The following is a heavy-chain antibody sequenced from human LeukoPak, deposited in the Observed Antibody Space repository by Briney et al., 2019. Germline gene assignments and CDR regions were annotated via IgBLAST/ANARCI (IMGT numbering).Heavy chain of an antibody. CDR2: IYYSGST. D-gene: IGHD3-22*01. J-gene: IGHJ4*02. Sequence: PSETLSLTCTVSGGSISSYYWSWIRQPPGKGLEWIGYIYYSGSTNYNPSLRSRVTISADTSKNQFSLKLSSVTAADTAVYYCARVSRQRSSGYHFDYWGQGTLVTVSS. CDR3: ARVSRQRSSGYHFDY. CDR1: GGSISSYY. V-gene: IGHV4-59*01.